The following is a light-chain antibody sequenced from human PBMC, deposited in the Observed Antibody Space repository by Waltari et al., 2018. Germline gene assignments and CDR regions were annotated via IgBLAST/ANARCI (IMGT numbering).Light chain of an antibody. J-gene: IGKJ1*01. CDR1: QSINSW. V-gene: IGKV1-5*03. Sequence: DIQMTQSPSTLSASVGDRVTITCRASQSINSWLAWYQQKPGKAPKLLIYKASTLECGVPSRFSGSGSGTEFTLTISGLQPDDFATYYCQQCNTYSFGQGTKVEIK. CDR3: QQCNTYS. CDR2: KAS.